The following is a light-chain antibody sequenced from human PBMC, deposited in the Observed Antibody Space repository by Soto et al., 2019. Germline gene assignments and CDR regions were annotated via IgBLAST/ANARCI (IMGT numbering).Light chain of an antibody. J-gene: IGKJ1*01. CDR1: QGISNY. CDR2: AAS. Sequence: DIQMTQSPSSLSASVGDRVTITCRASQGISNYLAWYQQKPGKVPKLLIYAASTLQSGVPSRFSGSGSGTDFTLTISSLPPEDVATYYCQKDNSAPPWTFGQGTKVEIK. CDR3: QKDNSAPPWT. V-gene: IGKV1-27*01.